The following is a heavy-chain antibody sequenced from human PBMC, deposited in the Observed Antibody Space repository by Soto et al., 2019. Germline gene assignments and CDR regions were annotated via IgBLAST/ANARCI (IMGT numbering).Heavy chain of an antibody. J-gene: IGHJ4*02. V-gene: IGHV4-39*07. Sequence: RQPPGKGLEWIGCIYYSASTYYNPSLKSRVTISIDTSKNQSSLKLSSVTAADTAMYFCARGFRGVYFDFWGQGTLVTGSS. D-gene: IGHD3-10*01. CDR3: ARGFRGVYFDF. CDR2: IYYSAST.